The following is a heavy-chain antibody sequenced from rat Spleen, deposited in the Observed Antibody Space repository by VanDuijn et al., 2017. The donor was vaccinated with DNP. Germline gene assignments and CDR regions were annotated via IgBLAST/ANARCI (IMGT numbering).Heavy chain of an antibody. V-gene: IGHV5-46*01. J-gene: IGHJ2*01. CDR1: GFTFSSFP. Sequence: EVQLVESGGGLVQPGRSMKLSCAASGFTFSSFPMAWVRQAPTKGLEWVATISTSGGSTYYRDSVKGRFTISRDNAKSTLYLQMNSLRSEDTATYYCTRDSWDYGYTHWGQGVMVTVSS. CDR2: ISTSGGST. CDR3: TRDSWDYGYTH. D-gene: IGHD1-9*01.